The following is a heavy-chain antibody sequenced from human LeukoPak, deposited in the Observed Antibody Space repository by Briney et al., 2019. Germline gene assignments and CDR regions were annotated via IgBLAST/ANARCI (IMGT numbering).Heavy chain of an antibody. CDR1: GFTFSNYA. Sequence: GGSLRLSCAASGFTFSNYAMRWVRQAPGKGLEWVSGISGSGDSTYYADSVKGRFTISRDNAKNTLYLQMNSLRAEDTAVYYCARGVDHYGSGSYYNVDWFDPWGQGTMVTVSS. J-gene: IGHJ5*02. CDR3: ARGVDHYGSGSYYNVDWFDP. V-gene: IGHV3-23*01. D-gene: IGHD3-10*01. CDR2: ISGSGDST.